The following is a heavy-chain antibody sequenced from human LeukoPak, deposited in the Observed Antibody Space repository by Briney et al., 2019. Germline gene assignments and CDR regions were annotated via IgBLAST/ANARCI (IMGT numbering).Heavy chain of an antibody. CDR1: GFTFSSYA. CDR3: AKNLFRITMVRGGY. Sequence: PGGSLRLSCAASGFTFSSYAMSWVRQAPGKGLEWVSVISGSGGSTYYADSVKGRFTISRDNSKNTLYLQMNSLRAEDTAVYYCAKNLFRITMVRGGYWGQGTLVTVSS. D-gene: IGHD3-10*01. J-gene: IGHJ4*02. V-gene: IGHV3-23*01. CDR2: ISGSGGST.